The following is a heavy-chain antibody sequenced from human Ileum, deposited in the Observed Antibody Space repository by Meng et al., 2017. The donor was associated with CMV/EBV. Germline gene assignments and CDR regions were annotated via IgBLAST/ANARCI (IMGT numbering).Heavy chain of an antibody. J-gene: IGHJ4*02. D-gene: IGHD6-13*01. Sequence: QVQLVESGGGVVQPGRXXGLSCVASGFTFSDYAMHWVRQAPGKGLEWVARTSDGTNEYYADSVKGRFTISRDNSKNTLSLQMNSLRVEDTAVYYCVRDGDFSTWPLDYWGQGTLVTVSS. CDR1: GFTFSDYA. CDR2: TSDGTNE. CDR3: VRDGDFSTWPLDY. V-gene: IGHV3-30*04.